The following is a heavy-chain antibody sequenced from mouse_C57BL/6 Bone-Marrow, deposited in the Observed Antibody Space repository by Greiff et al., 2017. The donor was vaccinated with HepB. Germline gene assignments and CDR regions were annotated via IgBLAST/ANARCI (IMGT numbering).Heavy chain of an antibody. CDR3: AILGVFDDGLAY. Sequence: EVMLVESGGGLVQPGESLKLSCESNEYEFPSHDMSWVRKTPEKRLELVAAINSDGGSTYYPDTMERRFIIYRDNTKKTLYLQMSSLRSEDTALYYGAILGVFDDGLAYWGQGTLVTVTA. CDR1: EYEFPSHD. CDR2: INSDGGST. J-gene: IGHJ3*01. V-gene: IGHV5-2*01. D-gene: IGHD2-3*01.